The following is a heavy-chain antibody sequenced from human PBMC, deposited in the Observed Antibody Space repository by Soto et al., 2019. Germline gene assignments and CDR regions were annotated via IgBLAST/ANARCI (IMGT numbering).Heavy chain of an antibody. D-gene: IGHD4-17*01. CDR2: ISWNSGSI. Sequence: DVQLVESGGGLVQPGRSLRLSCAASGFTFDDYAMHWVRQAPGKGLEWVSGISWNSGSIGYADSVKGRFTISRDNAKNSLYLQMNSLRAEDTALYYCAKDLGYGDYGGPFDYWGQGTLVTVSS. CDR3: AKDLGYGDYGGPFDY. V-gene: IGHV3-9*01. CDR1: GFTFDDYA. J-gene: IGHJ4*02.